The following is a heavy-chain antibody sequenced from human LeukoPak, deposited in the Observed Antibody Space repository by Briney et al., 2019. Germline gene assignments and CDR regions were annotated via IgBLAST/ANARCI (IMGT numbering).Heavy chain of an antibody. J-gene: IGHJ4*02. V-gene: IGHV3-23*01. Sequence: GGSLRLSCAASGFTFSSYAMSWVRQAPGKGLEWVSAISGSGGSTYYADSVKGRFTISRDNSKNTLYLQMNSLRAEDTAVYYCAKDLFKGVAAAGRKYFDYWGQGTLVTVSS. D-gene: IGHD6-13*01. CDR1: GFTFSSYA. CDR2: ISGSGGST. CDR3: AKDLFKGVAAAGRKYFDY.